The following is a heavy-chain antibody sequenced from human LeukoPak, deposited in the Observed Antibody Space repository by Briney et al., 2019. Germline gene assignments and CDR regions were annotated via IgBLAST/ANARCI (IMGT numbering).Heavy chain of an antibody. J-gene: IGHJ5*02. D-gene: IGHD3-10*01. CDR3: ARRPRITMVRGVIILNDNWFDP. Sequence: SETLSLICTVSGDSISSSVYYWSWIRQPPGKGLEWIGYIYYSGSTNYNPSLKSRATISVDTSKNQFSLKLSSVTAADTAVYYCARRPRITMVRGVIILNDNWFDPWGQGTLVTVSS. CDR2: IYYSGST. V-gene: IGHV4-61*08. CDR1: GDSISSSVYY.